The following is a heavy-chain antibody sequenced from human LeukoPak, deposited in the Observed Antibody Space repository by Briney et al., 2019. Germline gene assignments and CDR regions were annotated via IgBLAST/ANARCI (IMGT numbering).Heavy chain of an antibody. CDR3: ARDYSGNYFFDY. D-gene: IGHD1-26*01. V-gene: IGHV3-30*04. Sequence: GRSLRLSCVASGFTFSNHVMHRVRQAPGKGLEWVALISYDGSKRYHADSVKGRFTISRDDSKNTLYLQMNSLTAEDTALYYCARDYSGNYFFDYWGQGTLVTVSS. CDR1: GFTFSNHV. CDR2: ISYDGSKR. J-gene: IGHJ4*02.